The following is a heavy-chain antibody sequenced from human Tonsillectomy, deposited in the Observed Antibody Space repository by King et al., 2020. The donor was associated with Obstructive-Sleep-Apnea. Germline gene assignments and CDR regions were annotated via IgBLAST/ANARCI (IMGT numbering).Heavy chain of an antibody. J-gene: IGHJ4*02. V-gene: IGHV4-59*08. CDR1: GGSISDYY. CDR2: IYYNGST. CDR3: ARHSHTWHFCY. D-gene: IGHD3-16*01. Sequence: VQLQESGPGLVKPSETLSLTCTVSGGSISDYYWGWIRQPPGRGLEWIGYIYYNGSTNYNPSLKSRVTISVDTSKNQFSLNLSSMTAADTAVYYCARHSHTWHFCYWGQGTLVTVSS.